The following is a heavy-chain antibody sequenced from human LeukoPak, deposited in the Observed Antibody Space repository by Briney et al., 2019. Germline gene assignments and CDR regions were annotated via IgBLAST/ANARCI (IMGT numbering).Heavy chain of an antibody. V-gene: IGHV3-74*01. Sequence: GGSLRLSCAASGFTFSSYWMHWVRQPPGKGLVWVSRINSDGTSTSYADSVKGRFTISRDNAKNTVYLQMNSLRAEDTAVYYCVSFYETYWGRGTLVTVSS. CDR3: VSFYETY. J-gene: IGHJ4*02. CDR1: GFTFSSYW. CDR2: INSDGTST. D-gene: IGHD2/OR15-2a*01.